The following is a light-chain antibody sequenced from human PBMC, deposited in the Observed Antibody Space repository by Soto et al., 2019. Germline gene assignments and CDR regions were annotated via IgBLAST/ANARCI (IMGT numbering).Light chain of an antibody. V-gene: IGLV1-47*01. Sequence: QSVLTQPPSASGTPGQRVTISCSGSSSNIGSNYVYWYQQLPGTAPKVLIYRNNHRPSGGPDRFSGSKSGTSASLAISGLRAEDEADYYCAAWDDSLSGVVFGGGTQLTVL. CDR2: RNN. CDR3: AAWDDSLSGVV. J-gene: IGLJ2*01. CDR1: SSNIGSNY.